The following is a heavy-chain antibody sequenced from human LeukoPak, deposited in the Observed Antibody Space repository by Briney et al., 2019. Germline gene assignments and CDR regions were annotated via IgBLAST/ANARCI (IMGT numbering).Heavy chain of an antibody. CDR1: GFTYDDYA. D-gene: IGHD5-24*01. CDR2: ISGDGGST. Sequence: PGWSVRLSCAASGFTYDDYAMHWVRPAPGKGLEWVSLISGDGGSTYYADSVKGRFTISRDNSKNSLYLQMNSLRTEDTALYYCAKDVGRDGYNPNFDYWGQGTLVTVSS. V-gene: IGHV3-43*02. CDR3: AKDVGRDGYNPNFDY. J-gene: IGHJ4*02.